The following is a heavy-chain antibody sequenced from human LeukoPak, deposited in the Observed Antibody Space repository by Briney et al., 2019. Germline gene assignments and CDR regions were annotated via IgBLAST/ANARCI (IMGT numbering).Heavy chain of an antibody. CDR3: ASGNSHAFDI. J-gene: IGHJ3*02. CDR1: GFTFSDYW. V-gene: IGHV3-74*01. CDR2: IDLAGVYT. Sequence: TGGSLRLSCAASGFTFSDYWMHWVRQAPGKGLMWVSTIDLAGVYTTYADSVKGRFTISRDNAKDTLYLQMISLRAEDTAVYYFASGNSHAFDIWGQGTMVTVSS.